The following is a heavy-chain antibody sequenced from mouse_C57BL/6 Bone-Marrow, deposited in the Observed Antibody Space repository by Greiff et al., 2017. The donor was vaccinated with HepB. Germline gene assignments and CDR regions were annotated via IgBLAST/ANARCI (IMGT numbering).Heavy chain of an antibody. CDR2: IDPSDSYT. J-gene: IGHJ3*01. CDR3: ARYGEYYYGSSYGAWFAY. Sequence: VQLQQSGAELVMPGASVKLSCKASGYTFTSYWMHWVKQRPGQGLEWIGEIDPSDSYTNYNQKFKGKSTLTVDKSSSTAYMQLSSLTSEDSAVYYCARYGEYYYGSSYGAWFAYWGQGTLVTVSA. CDR1: GYTFTSYW. V-gene: IGHV1-69*01. D-gene: IGHD1-1*01.